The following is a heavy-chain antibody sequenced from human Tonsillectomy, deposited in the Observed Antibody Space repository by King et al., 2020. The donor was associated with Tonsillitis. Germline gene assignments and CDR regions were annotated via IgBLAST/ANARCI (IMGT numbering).Heavy chain of an antibody. CDR1: GGSFSGYY. CDR3: ARGRHDSSGYYSNYYYYMDV. Sequence: VQLQQWGAGLLKPSETLSLTCAVYGGSFSGYYWSWIRQPPGKGLEWIGEINHSGSTNHNPSLKSRVTISVDTSKNQFSLKLSSLTAADTAVYYCARGRHDSSGYYSNYYYYMDVWGKGTTVTVSS. CDR2: INHSGST. D-gene: IGHD3-22*01. J-gene: IGHJ6*03. V-gene: IGHV4-34*01.